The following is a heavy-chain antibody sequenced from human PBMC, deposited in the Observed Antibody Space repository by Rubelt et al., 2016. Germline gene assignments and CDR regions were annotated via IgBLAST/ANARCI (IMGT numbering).Heavy chain of an antibody. CDR2: ISGSGGST. Sequence: GGSLRLSCAASGFTFSSYAMTWVRQAPGKGLEWVSAISGSGGSTYYADSVKGRFTISRDNSKNTLFLQMNSLRPEDAAVYYCATVGFYSNYLDHWGQGTLVTISS. V-gene: IGHV3-23*01. J-gene: IGHJ4*02. CDR3: ATVGFYSNYLDH. D-gene: IGHD4-11*01. CDR1: GFTFSSYA.